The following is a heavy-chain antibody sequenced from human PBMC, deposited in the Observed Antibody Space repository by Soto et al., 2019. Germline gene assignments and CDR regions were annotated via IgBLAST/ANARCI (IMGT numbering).Heavy chain of an antibody. Sequence: QVQLQESGPGLVKPSQTLSLTCTVSGGSISSGDYYWSWIRQPPGKGLEWIGYIYYSGSTYYNPSHNSRVTKSLDTSKNQFTLKLSSVTAPDTAVYYCARGITMVRGVILYYYGMDVWGQGTTVTVSS. V-gene: IGHV4-30-4*01. CDR2: IYYSGST. J-gene: IGHJ6*02. D-gene: IGHD3-10*01. CDR1: GGSISSGDYY. CDR3: ARGITMVRGVILYYYGMDV.